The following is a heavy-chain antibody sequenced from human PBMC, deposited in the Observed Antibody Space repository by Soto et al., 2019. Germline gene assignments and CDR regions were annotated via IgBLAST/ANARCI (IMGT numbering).Heavy chain of an antibody. CDR3: ARGPNKNPDPLYCSGGSICSVGMDV. CDR1: GGSFSGYY. CDR2: INHSGST. V-gene: IGHV4-34*01. J-gene: IGHJ6*02. Sequence: SETLSLTCAVYGGSFSGYYWSWIRQPPGKGLEWIGEINHSGSTNYNPSLKSRVTISVDTSKNQFSLKLSSVTAADTAVYYCARGPNKNPDPLYCSGGSICSVGMDVWGQGTTVTVSS. D-gene: IGHD2-15*01.